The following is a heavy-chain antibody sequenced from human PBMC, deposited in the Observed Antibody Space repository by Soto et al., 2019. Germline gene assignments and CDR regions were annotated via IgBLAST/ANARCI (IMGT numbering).Heavy chain of an antibody. J-gene: IGHJ5*02. CDR3: ARRHLAVAVSPWFDP. CDR1: GLSITDSEMG. CDR2: IDSGGEK. V-gene: IGHV2-26*01. D-gene: IGHD6-19*01. Sequence: QVTLKESGPVLVQPTETLTLRCTVSGLSITDSEMGVSWIRQPPGQPLEWLAHIDSGGEKSYRTFLKCRLAISKDTSKSQIVLTMTNMDPADTATYYCARRHLAVAVSPWFDPWGQGIPVTVSS.